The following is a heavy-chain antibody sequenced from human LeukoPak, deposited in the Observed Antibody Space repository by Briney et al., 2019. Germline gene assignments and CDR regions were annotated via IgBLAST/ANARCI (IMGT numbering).Heavy chain of an antibody. CDR3: TREGVDVFDI. V-gene: IGHV6-1*01. J-gene: IGHJ3*02. CDR1: GDSVSSDSAA. Sequence: SQTLSLTCAISGDSVSSDSAAWTWLRQSPSRGLEWLGRTYYRSKWHYDYAVSVRSRITINPDTSKNQFSLQLNSVTPEDTAVYYCTREGVDVFDIWGQGTMVTVSS. CDR2: TYYRSKWHY. D-gene: IGHD3-10*01.